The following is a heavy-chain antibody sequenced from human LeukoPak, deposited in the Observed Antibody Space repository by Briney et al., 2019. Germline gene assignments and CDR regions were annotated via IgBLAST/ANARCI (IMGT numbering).Heavy chain of an antibody. CDR3: AVTSRYGSGSYYDY. Sequence: ASVKVSCKASGYTFIDYYMHWVRQASGQGLEWMGWINPNSGGTNYAQKFQGRVTMTRDTSISTAYMDLSRLRSDDTAVYYCAVTSRYGSGSYYDYWGQGTLVTVSS. CDR1: GYTFIDYY. V-gene: IGHV1-2*02. D-gene: IGHD3-10*01. CDR2: INPNSGGT. J-gene: IGHJ4*02.